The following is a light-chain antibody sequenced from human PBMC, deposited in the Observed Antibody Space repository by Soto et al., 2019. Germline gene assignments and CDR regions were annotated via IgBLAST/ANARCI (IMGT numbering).Light chain of an antibody. CDR2: VEGSGSY. J-gene: IGLJ3*02. CDR3: ETWDSNTWV. CDR1: SGHSSYI. Sequence: QPVLTQASSASASLGSSVKLTCTLSSGHSSYIIAWHQQQPGKAPRYLMKVEGSGSYNKGSGVPDRFSGSSSGADRYLIISNLQFEDEADYYCETWDSNTWVFGGGTKVTVL. V-gene: IGLV4-60*02.